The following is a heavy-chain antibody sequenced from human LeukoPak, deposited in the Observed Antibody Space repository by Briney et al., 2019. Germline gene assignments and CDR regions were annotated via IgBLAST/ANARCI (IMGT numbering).Heavy chain of an antibody. V-gene: IGHV3-11*04. CDR1: GFTLSDYY. D-gene: IGHD5-12*01. J-gene: IGHJ4*02. Sequence: GGPLRLSCAASGFTLSDYYMSWIRQAPGEGLEWLAYITSNGGSIYYADSLKGRFTISRNNPKNSLYLQMNSLRAETTAVYSGARDPGYSAFHWGQGTLVTVSS. CDR3: ARDPGYSAFH. CDR2: ITSNGGSI.